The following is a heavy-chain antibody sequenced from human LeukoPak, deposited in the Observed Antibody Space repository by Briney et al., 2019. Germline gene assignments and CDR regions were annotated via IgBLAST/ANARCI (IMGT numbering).Heavy chain of an antibody. D-gene: IGHD2-15*01. V-gene: IGHV4-59*01. J-gene: IGHJ4*02. Sequence: SETLSLICTVSGGSISSYYWSWIRQPPGKGLEWIGYIYYSGSTNYNPSLKSRVTISVDTSKNQFSLKLSSVTAADTAVYYCARVFSYCSGGSCHRYFDYWGQGTLVTVSS. CDR2: IYYSGST. CDR1: GGSISSYY. CDR3: ARVFSYCSGGSCHRYFDY.